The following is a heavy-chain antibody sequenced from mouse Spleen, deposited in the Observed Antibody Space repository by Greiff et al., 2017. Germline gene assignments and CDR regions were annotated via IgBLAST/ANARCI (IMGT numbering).Heavy chain of an antibody. D-gene: IGHD2-3*01. CDR2: ISGGGGNT. J-gene: IGHJ1*03. CDR3: ARLSFYDYGYFDV. CDR1: GFTFSSYT. V-gene: IGHV5-9*01. Sequence: DVKLQESGGGLVKPGGSLKLSCAASGFTFSSYTMSWVRQTPEKRLEWVATISGGGGNTYYPDSVKGRFTISRDNAKNTLYLQMSSLRSEDTALYYCARLSFYDYGYFDVWGTGTTVTVSS.